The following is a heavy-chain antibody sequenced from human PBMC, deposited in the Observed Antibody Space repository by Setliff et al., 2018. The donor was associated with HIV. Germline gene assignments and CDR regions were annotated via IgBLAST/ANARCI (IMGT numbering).Heavy chain of an antibody. V-gene: IGHV1-2*02. CDR3: ARDFAGYDILTGYTPRYAFDI. D-gene: IGHD3-9*01. CDR2: INPNSGGT. CDR1: GYTFTGYY. Sequence: ASVKVSCKASGYTFTGYYMHWVRQAPGQGLEWMGWINPNSGGTNYAQKFHGRVTMTRDTSISTAYMELSRLRSDDTAVYYCARDFAGYDILTGYTPRYAFDIWGQGTMVTVSS. J-gene: IGHJ3*02.